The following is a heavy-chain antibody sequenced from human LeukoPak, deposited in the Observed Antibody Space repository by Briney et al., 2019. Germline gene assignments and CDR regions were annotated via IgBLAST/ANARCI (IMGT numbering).Heavy chain of an antibody. Sequence: KPGGSLRLSCAASGFTFSSYSMNWVRQAPGKGLEWVSSISSSSSYIYYADSVKGRFTISRDNAKNSLYLQMNSLRAEDTAVYYCASAPPAGPYYYYYYGMDVWGQGTTVTVSS. D-gene: IGHD6-13*01. CDR2: ISSSSSYI. V-gene: IGHV3-21*01. J-gene: IGHJ6*02. CDR1: GFTFSSYS. CDR3: ASAPPAGPYYYYYYGMDV.